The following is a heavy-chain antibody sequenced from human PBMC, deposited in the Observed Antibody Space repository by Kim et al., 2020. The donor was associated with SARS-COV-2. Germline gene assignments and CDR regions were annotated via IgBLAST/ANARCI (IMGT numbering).Heavy chain of an antibody. D-gene: IGHD3-10*01. CDR3: AVKGFEPGPTPFYGMDV. V-gene: IGHV1-69*13. CDR1: GGTFSSYA. J-gene: IGHJ6*02. CDR2: IIPIFGTA. Sequence: SVKVSCKASGGTFSSYAISWVRQAPGQGLEWMGGIIPIFGTANYAQKFQGRVTITADESTSTAYMELSSLRSEDTAVYYCAVKGFEPGPTPFYGMDVWGQGTTVTVSS.